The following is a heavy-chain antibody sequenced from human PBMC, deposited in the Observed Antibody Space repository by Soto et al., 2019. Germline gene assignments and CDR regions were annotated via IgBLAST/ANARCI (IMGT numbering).Heavy chain of an antibody. CDR3: ARSGSWSFNT. Sequence: QLLLQESGPGLVKPSETLSLTCTVTGDSISSSSYFWGWIRQPPGKGLEWIASIYYIGTTYYSPSLQSRVTISVDTSTDQFSLEVTSVTAADTAIYYCARSGSWSFNTWGRGTLVTVSS. D-gene: IGHD6-13*01. J-gene: IGHJ5*02. CDR2: IYYIGTT. CDR1: GDSISSSSYF. V-gene: IGHV4-39*01.